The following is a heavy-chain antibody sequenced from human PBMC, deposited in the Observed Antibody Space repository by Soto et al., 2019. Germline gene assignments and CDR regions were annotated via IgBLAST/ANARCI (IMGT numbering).Heavy chain of an antibody. CDR1: GGTFSSYA. J-gene: IGHJ4*02. V-gene: IGHV1-69*01. CDR2: IIPIFGTA. D-gene: IGHD5-18*01. Sequence: QVQLVQSGAEVKKPGSSVKVSCKASGGTFSSYAISWVRQAPGQGLEWMGGIIPIFGTANYAQKFQGRVTTAAEETTSTDDMVRSSLRSEDTAEYYGVRTIDSGYSYGYDYWGQGTLVPVS. CDR3: VRTIDSGYSYGYDY.